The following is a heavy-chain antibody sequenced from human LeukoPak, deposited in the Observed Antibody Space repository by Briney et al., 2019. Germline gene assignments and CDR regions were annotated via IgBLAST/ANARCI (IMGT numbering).Heavy chain of an antibody. CDR3: ARTRITMIVGLASRFDY. V-gene: IGHV3-7*01. CDR2: IKQDGSEK. Sequence: GGSLRLSCAASGFTFSSYWMSWVRQAPGKGLEWVANIKQDGSEKYYVDSVKGRFTISRDNAKNSLYLQMNSLRAEDTAEYYCARTRITMIVGLASRFDYWGQGSLVTVSS. J-gene: IGHJ4*02. CDR1: GFTFSSYW. D-gene: IGHD3-22*01.